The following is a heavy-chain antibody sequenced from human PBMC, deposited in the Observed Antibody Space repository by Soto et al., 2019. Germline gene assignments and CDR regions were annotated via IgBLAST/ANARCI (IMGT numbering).Heavy chain of an antibody. V-gene: IGHV3-49*03. CDR1: GFTFGDYA. D-gene: IGHD6-19*01. Sequence: GGSLRLSCTASGFTFGDYAMSWFRQAPGKGLEWVGFIRSKAYGGTTEYAASVKGRFTISRDDSKSIAYLQMNSLKTEDTAVYYCTRDPLPQMYSSGWYVPGFGWFDPWGQGTLVTVSS. CDR2: IRSKAYGGTT. J-gene: IGHJ5*02. CDR3: TRDPLPQMYSSGWYVPGFGWFDP.